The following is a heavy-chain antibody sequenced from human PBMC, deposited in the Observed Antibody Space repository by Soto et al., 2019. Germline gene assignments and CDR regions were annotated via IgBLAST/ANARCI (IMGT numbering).Heavy chain of an antibody. J-gene: IGHJ6*02. CDR2: IYHTGSI. D-gene: IGHD3-3*01. Sequence: SETLSLTCTVSGGSITSYYWSWIRQSAGKGLEWIGRIYHTGSINYNPSLQSRVTLAVDTSKNQVSLKLTSVTAADAAVYYCARDMRVFGGIDVWGQGTTVTVSS. CDR1: GGSITSYY. V-gene: IGHV4-4*07. CDR3: ARDMRVFGGIDV.